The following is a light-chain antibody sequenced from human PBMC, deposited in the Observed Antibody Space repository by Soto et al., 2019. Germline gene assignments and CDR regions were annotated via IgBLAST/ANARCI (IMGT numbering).Light chain of an antibody. Sequence: EIVMTQSPATLSVSPGERATLSCRASQSVSSDLAWYHQKPGQAPRLLIYAASGLPSGVPSRFSGSGSGTDFTLTISSLQPEDFATYYCQQANSFPLTCGGGTKVDI. CDR1: QSVSSD. CDR3: QQANSFPLT. J-gene: IGKJ4*01. CDR2: AAS. V-gene: IGKV3-15*01.